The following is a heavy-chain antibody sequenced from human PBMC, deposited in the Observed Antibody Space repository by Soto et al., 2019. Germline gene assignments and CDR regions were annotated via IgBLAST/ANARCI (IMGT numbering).Heavy chain of an antibody. Sequence: QVQLVQSGAEVKKPGASVKVSCKASGYTFTSYYIHWVRQAPGQGLEWMGIINPSGGSTTYAQKFQGSVTXAXXXSXRTVYKELSSLRSEDTAVYYCARRGACISTSCSLDYWGQGTLVTVSS. CDR2: INPSGGST. J-gene: IGHJ4*02. D-gene: IGHD2-2*01. CDR1: GYTFTSYY. CDR3: ARRGACISTSCSLDY. V-gene: IGHV1-46*01.